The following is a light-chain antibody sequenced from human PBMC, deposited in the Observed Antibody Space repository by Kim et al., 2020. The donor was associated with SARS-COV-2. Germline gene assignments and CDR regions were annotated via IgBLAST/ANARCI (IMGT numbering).Light chain of an antibody. V-gene: IGLV3-19*01. Sequence: GKTVRIKCQGDSLRSYYASWDQQKPGQAHVLVIYGKNNRPSGIPDRFSGSSSGNTASLTITGAQAEDEADYYCNSRDSSGNPNWVFGGGTQLTVL. CDR3: NSRDSSGNPNWV. CDR1: SLRSYY. CDR2: GKN. J-gene: IGLJ3*02.